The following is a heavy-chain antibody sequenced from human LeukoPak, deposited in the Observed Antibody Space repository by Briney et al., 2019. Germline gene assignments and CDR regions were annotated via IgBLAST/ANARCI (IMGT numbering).Heavy chain of an antibody. CDR1: GFTFSTYD. CDR2: IGSAGDT. D-gene: IGHD6-13*01. Sequence: GGSLRLSCAASGFTFSTYDMHWVRQATGKGLEWVSAIGSAGDTYYPGSVKGRFTISRENAKNSLYLQMNSLRAEDTAVYYCARSSSSWYTGGAFDIWGQGTMVTVSS. CDR3: ARSSSSWYTGGAFDI. V-gene: IGHV3-13*01. J-gene: IGHJ3*02.